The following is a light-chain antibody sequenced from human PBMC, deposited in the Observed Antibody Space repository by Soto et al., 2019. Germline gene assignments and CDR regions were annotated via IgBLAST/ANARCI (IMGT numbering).Light chain of an antibody. V-gene: IGKV1-39*01. CDR1: QSISSY. CDR3: QQYHGFW. CDR2: AAS. J-gene: IGKJ1*01. Sequence: DIQMTQSPSSLSASVGDRVTITCRASQSISSYLNWYQQKPGKAPKLLIYAASSLESGVPSRFSGGGSGTEFSLIINGLQPEDFATYYCQQYHGFWFGQGTKVDIK.